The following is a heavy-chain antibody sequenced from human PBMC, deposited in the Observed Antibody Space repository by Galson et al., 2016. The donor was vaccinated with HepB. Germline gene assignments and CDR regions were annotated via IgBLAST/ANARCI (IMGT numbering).Heavy chain of an antibody. V-gene: IGHV2-5*04. CDR1: GFSLTTSGVS. Sequence: PALVKPTQTLTLTCTFSGFSLTTSGVSVGWIRQPPGKALEWLALIYWDADNRYSPSLNTRLTITKDTSKNQVVLTMTNMDPVDTGTYYCVYNSPGQQLAPNNYQYYYMDVWGKGTTVTVSS. CDR2: IYWDADN. J-gene: IGHJ6*03. CDR3: VYNSPGQQLAPNNYQYYYMDV. D-gene: IGHD6-13*01.